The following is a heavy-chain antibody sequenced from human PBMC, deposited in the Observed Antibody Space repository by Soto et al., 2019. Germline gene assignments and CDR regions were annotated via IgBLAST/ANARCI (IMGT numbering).Heavy chain of an antibody. CDR2: TYYRSKWYN. D-gene: IGHD6-19*01. J-gene: IGHJ2*01. CDR3: ARDGSGFHWDFDL. CDR1: GDSVSSATAT. Sequence: QVQLQQSGPGLVKPSQTLSLICAISGDSVSSATATWSWIRLSPSRGLEWLGRTYYRSKWYNDYAVSVKSRLVITPDTSKNQLLLQLTSVTPEDTAVYFCARDGSGFHWDFDLWGRGTLVTVSS. V-gene: IGHV6-1*01.